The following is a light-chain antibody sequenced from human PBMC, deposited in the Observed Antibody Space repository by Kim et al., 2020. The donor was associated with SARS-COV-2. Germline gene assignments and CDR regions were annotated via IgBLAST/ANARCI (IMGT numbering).Light chain of an antibody. CDR1: SSNIGEGYD. J-gene: IGLJ3*02. CDR3: QSYASSLSGSWV. CDR2: ANT. V-gene: IGLV1-40*01. Sequence: QSVLTQPPSVSGAPGQRVTISCTGGSSNIGEGYDVHWYQQFPGTAPKLLIYANTDRPSGVPDRFSASKSGSSASLAITGLQAEDEAVYYCQSYASSLSGSWVFGGGTKVTVL.